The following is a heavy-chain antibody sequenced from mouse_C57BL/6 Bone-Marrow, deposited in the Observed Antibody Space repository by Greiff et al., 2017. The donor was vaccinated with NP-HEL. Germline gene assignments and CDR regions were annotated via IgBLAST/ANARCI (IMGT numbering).Heavy chain of an antibody. D-gene: IGHD1-1*01. CDR1: GYTFTSYG. V-gene: IGHV1-81*01. J-gene: IGHJ2*01. CDR2: IYPRSGNT. CDR3: ARPGDYYGSSYYFDY. Sequence: VKLVESGAELARPGASVKLSCKASGYTFTSYGISWVKQRTGQGLEWIGEIYPRSGNTYYNEKFKGKATLTADKSSSTAYMELRSLTSEDSAVYFCARPGDYYGSSYYFDYWGQGTTLTVSS.